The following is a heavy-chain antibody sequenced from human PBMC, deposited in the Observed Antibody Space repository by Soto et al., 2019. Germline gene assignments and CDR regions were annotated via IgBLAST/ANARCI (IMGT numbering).Heavy chain of an antibody. CDR3: ARVAVLYGDPRYNWFDP. Sequence: QVQLVQSGAEVKKPGASVKVSCKASGYTFTSYGISWVRQAPGQGLEWMGWISAYNGNTNYAQKLQGRVTMTTDTTTSTAYRELRSLRADDTALYYCARVAVLYGDPRYNWFDPWGQGTLVTVSS. CDR2: ISAYNGNT. CDR1: GYTFTSYG. J-gene: IGHJ5*02. D-gene: IGHD4-17*01. V-gene: IGHV1-18*01.